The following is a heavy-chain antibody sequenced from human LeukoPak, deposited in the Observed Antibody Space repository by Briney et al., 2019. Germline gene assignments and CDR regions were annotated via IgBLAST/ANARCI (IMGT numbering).Heavy chain of an antibody. V-gene: IGHV1-2*02. J-gene: IGHJ6*02. CDR1: GYTFTGCY. CDR3: ASVGALYSSSTSCYFGTLVYYYYGMDV. D-gene: IGHD2-2*01. CDR2: INPNSGDP. Sequence: ASVKVSCKASGYTFTGCYMHGVRQAPGQGLEWMGWINPNSGDPKYAQKFQGRVTMTRDTSMSTAYMELGRLRSDDTVMYYCASVGALYSSSTSCYFGTLVYYYYGMDVWGQGTTVTVS.